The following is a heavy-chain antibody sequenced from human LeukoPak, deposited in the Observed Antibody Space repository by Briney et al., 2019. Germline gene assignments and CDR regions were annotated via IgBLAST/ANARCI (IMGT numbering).Heavy chain of an antibody. Sequence: GGSLRLSCAASGFTFSSYWMHWVRQAPAKRLEWVAFIRYDGSGESYVDSVKGRFTISRDNSKNTLYLQMSSLRAEDTAVYYCAKTPSGSGWFHYWGQGTLVTVSS. CDR2: IRYDGSGE. J-gene: IGHJ4*02. D-gene: IGHD6-19*01. V-gene: IGHV3-30*02. CDR3: AKTPSGSGWFHY. CDR1: GFTFSSYW.